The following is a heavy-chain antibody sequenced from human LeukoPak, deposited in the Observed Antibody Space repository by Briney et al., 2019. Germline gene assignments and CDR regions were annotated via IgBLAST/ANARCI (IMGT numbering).Heavy chain of an antibody. CDR2: INTNTGNP. CDR1: GYTFTSYA. D-gene: IGHD3-3*01. Sequence: ASVKVSCKASGYTFTSYAMNWVRQAPGQGLEWMGWINTNTGNPTYAQGFTGRFVFSLDTSVSTAYLQISSLKAEDTAVYYCARDLPHPHYDFWSEPKYYFDYWGQGTLVTVSS. J-gene: IGHJ4*02. V-gene: IGHV7-4-1*02. CDR3: ARDLPHPHYDFWSEPKYYFDY.